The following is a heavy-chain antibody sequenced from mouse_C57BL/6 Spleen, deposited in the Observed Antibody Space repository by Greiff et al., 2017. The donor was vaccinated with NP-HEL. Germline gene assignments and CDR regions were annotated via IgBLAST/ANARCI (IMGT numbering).Heavy chain of an antibody. V-gene: IGHV1-52*01. CDR2: IDPSDSET. D-gene: IGHD4-1*02. J-gene: IGHJ2*01. CDR1: GYTFTSYW. Sequence: QVQLQQPGTELVKPGASVKLSCKASGYTFTSYWMHWVKQRPGQGLEWIGNIDPSDSETHYNQKFKDKATLTVDKSSSTAYMQLSSLTSEDSAVYYCASTGTGYFDYWGQGTTLTVSS. CDR3: ASTGTGYFDY.